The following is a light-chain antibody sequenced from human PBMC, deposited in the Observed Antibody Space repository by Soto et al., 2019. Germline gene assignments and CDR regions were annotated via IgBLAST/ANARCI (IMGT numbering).Light chain of an antibody. CDR1: SSNIGAGYD. CDR2: GNS. Sequence: QSVLTQPPSVSGAPGQRVTISCTGSSSNIGAGYDVHWYQQLPGTAPKLLIYGNSNRPSGVPDRFSGSKSGTSASLANTGLQVEDEADYYCQSYDSSLSGPVVFGGGTKLTVL. J-gene: IGLJ2*01. V-gene: IGLV1-40*01. CDR3: QSYDSSLSGPVV.